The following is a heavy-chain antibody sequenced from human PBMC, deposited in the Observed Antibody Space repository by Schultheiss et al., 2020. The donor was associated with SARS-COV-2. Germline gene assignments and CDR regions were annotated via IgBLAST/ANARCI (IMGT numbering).Heavy chain of an antibody. CDR2: IYYSGST. Sequence: SETLSLTCTVSGGSISSSSYYWGWIRQPPGKGLEWIGSIYYSGSTNYNPSLKSRVTISVDTSKNQFSLKLSSVTAADTAVYYCARGGYSYGYLITDYYYYYMDVWGKGTTVTVSS. D-gene: IGHD5-18*01. V-gene: IGHV4-39*07. CDR3: ARGGYSYGYLITDYYYYYMDV. J-gene: IGHJ6*03. CDR1: GGSISSSSYY.